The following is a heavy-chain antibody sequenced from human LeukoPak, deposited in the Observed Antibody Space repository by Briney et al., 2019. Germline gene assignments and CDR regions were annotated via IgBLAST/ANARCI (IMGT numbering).Heavy chain of an antibody. CDR2: ISGSGGST. CDR1: GFTFSNYA. J-gene: IGHJ4*02. D-gene: IGHD1-26*01. CDR3: ARGKGSGSYFRGTLIDY. V-gene: IGHV3-23*01. Sequence: GGSLRLSCAASGFTFSNYAMSWVRQAPGKGLEWVSSISGSGGSTYYADSMKGRFTISRDNSKNTLYLQMNSLRAEDTAVYYCARGKGSGSYFRGTLIDYWGQGTLVTVSS.